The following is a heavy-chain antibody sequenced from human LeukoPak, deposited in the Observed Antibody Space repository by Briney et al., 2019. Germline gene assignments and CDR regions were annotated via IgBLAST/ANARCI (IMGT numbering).Heavy chain of an antibody. Sequence: PGGSLRLSCAASGFTFNNYWMTWVRQPPGKGLEWVATLEQDGSEKYYVDSVKGRFIIFRDNAKNSLYLQMNSLRAEDTAVYYCARDHYNSSGFGYYFDSWGQGTLVTVSS. V-gene: IGHV3-7*01. CDR3: ARDHYNSSGFGYYFDS. D-gene: IGHD3-22*01. J-gene: IGHJ4*02. CDR1: GFTFNNYW. CDR2: LEQDGSEK.